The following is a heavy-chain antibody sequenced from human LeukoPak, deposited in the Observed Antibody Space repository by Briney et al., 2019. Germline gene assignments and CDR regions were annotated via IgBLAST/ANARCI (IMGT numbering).Heavy chain of an antibody. D-gene: IGHD6-19*01. CDR3: ARLGFNNGWYYFDY. CDR2: ISWNSGSI. CDR1: GFTFDDYA. Sequence: GGSLRLSCAASGFTFDDYAMHWVRQAPGKGLEWVSGISWNSGSIGYADSVKGRFTISRDNAKNTLYLQMNSLRAEDTAVYYCARLGFNNGWYYFDYWGQGTPVTVSS. V-gene: IGHV3-9*01. J-gene: IGHJ4*02.